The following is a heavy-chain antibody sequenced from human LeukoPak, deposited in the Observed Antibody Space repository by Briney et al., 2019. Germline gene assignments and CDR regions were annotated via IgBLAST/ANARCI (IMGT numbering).Heavy chain of an antibody. CDR2: ISSSSSYI. CDR1: GFTFSSYS. J-gene: IGHJ3*02. CDR3: ARDGWGAFYI. D-gene: IGHD1-26*01. V-gene: IGHV3-21*01. Sequence: GGSLRLSCAASGFTFSSYSMNWVRQAPGKGLEWVSSISSSSSYIYYADSVKGRFTISRDNAKNSLHLQMNSLRAEDTAVCYCARDGWGAFYIWGQGTMVTVSS.